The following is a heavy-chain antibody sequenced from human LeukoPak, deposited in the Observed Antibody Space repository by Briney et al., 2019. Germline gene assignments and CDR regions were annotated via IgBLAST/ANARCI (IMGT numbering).Heavy chain of an antibody. Sequence: GGSLRLSCAASGFTFSDYAMHWVRQAPGKGLEWVAVLSYGGTNKYYADSVKGRFTISRDNSKNTMFLQMNSLRAEDTAVYHRARGRSGYANDAFDFWGQGTMVTVSS. D-gene: IGHD3-3*01. CDR3: ARGRSGYANDAFDF. J-gene: IGHJ3*01. V-gene: IGHV3-30-3*01. CDR1: GFTFSDYA. CDR2: LSYGGTNK.